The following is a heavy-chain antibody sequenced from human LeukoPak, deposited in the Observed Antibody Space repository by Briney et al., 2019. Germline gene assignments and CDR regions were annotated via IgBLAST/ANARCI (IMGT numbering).Heavy chain of an antibody. CDR1: GFTFTSYA. D-gene: IGHD7-27*01. CDR3: AKGLGIYYYGMDV. V-gene: IGHV3-23*01. Sequence: GGSLRLSCAASGFTFTSYAMSWVRQAPGEGLEWVSAISGSGGNTYYADSVKGRFTISRDNSKNTLYLQMNSLRAEDTAVYYCAKGLGIYYYGMDVWGQGTTVTVSS. CDR2: ISGSGGNT. J-gene: IGHJ6*02.